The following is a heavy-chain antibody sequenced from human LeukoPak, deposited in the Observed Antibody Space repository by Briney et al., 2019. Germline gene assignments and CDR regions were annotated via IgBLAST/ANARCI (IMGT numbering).Heavy chain of an antibody. CDR3: ARDGTNSGYYFVSAGGFDY. CDR1: GGSISIYY. V-gene: IGHV4-59*01. CDR2: IYYSGST. Sequence: SETLSLTCTVSGGSISIYYWSWIRQPPGKGLEWIGYIYYSGSTNYNPSLKSRVTISVDTSKNQFSLKLSSVTAADTAVYYCARDGTNSGYYFVSAGGFDYWGQGTLVTVSS. J-gene: IGHJ4*02. D-gene: IGHD5-12*01.